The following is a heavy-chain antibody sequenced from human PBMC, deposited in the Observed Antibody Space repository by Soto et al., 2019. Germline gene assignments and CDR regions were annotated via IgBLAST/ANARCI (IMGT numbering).Heavy chain of an antibody. CDR2: IDNGGTNT. J-gene: IGHJ3*02. Sequence: LGLSCADSGYNLVDLLSHSVRQAPVTGLVWGSRIDNGGTNTVYADAVKGRFTISRDNAKNTLYLQMNSLRAEDTAVYYCAKDRGRPDAINIWGQGTMVTVSS. CDR1: GYNLVDLL. CDR3: AKDRGRPDAINI. D-gene: IGHD3-10*01. V-gene: IGHV3-74*01.